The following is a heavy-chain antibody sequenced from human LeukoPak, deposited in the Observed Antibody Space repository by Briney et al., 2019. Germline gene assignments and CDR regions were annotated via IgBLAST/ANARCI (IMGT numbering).Heavy chain of an antibody. CDR2: IRSKANSYAT. J-gene: IGHJ4*02. CDR1: GFIFSGSA. CDR3: ARDGGDTVTSPFDY. V-gene: IGHV3-73*01. Sequence: PGGSLRLSCAASGFIFSGSAMHWVRQASGKGLEWVGRIRSKANSYATAYAASVKGRFTISRDDSKNTAYLQMNSLKTEDTAVYYCARDGGDTVTSPFDYWGQGTLVTVSS. D-gene: IGHD4-17*01.